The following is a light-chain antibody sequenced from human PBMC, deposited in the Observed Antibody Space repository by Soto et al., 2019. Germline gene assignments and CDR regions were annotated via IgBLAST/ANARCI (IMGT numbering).Light chain of an antibody. CDR3: AAWDDSLNGVV. V-gene: IGLV1-44*01. CDR2: GNN. Sequence: QAVVTQPPSASGTPGQRVTISCSGSSSNIGTYTINWYQQLPGTAPKLLIYGNNQRPSGVPDRFSASKSGTSASLAISGLQSEDEADYYCAAWDDSLNGVVFGGGTKLTVL. J-gene: IGLJ2*01. CDR1: SSNIGTYT.